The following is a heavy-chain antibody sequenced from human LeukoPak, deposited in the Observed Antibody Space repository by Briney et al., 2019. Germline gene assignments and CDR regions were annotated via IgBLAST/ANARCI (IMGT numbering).Heavy chain of an antibody. D-gene: IGHD6-13*01. CDR2: IDNAGSIT. Sequence: SGGSLRLSCAASGFTFSNYWIHWVRQAPGKGLVWVSRIDNAGSITTYADSVKDRFTISRDNSKNTLYLQMNSLRAEDTAVYYCAKPYSSSDFDYWGQGTLVTVSS. CDR3: AKPYSSSDFDY. J-gene: IGHJ4*02. CDR1: GFTFSNYW. V-gene: IGHV3-74*03.